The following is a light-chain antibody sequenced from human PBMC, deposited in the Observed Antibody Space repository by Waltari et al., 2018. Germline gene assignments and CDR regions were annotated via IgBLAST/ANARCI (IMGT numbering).Light chain of an antibody. CDR1: QSVRSN. V-gene: IGKV3-15*01. J-gene: IGKJ4*01. Sequence: EKVMTQSPATLSVSPGERATLSCRASQSVRSNLAWYQQKPGQAPRLLIYGASTRATGISARFSGSGSWTEFTLTISSLQSEDFAVYYCQQYNNWPLTFGGGTTVEIK. CDR2: GAS. CDR3: QQYNNWPLT.